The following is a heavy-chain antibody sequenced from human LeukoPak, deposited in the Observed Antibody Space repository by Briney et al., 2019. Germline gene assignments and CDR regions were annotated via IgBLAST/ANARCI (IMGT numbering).Heavy chain of an antibody. CDR3: GITMVRGVLFGMDV. CDR1: GYTFTGYY. V-gene: IGHV1-2*02. D-gene: IGHD3-10*01. CDR2: INPKRGGT. Sequence: ASVKVSCKASGYTFTGYYMHWVRQAPGKGLEWMGWINPKRGGTNYAQKFQGRVTMTRDTSISTAYMELSRLRSDDTAVYYCGITMVRGVLFGMDVWGQGTTVTVSS. J-gene: IGHJ6*02.